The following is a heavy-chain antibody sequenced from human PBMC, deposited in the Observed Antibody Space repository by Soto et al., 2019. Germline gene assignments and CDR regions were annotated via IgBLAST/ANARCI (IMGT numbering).Heavy chain of an antibody. J-gene: IGHJ6*02. Sequence: PSETLSLTCSVSGYSVTSSDYSWAWIRQPPGKGLEWIGSMFYSGLTYYNPSLKSRVTLSVDTSKNQFSVRLNSVTAADTAVYYCAPLSVSLSGPYGIHVWGQGTTVTVSS. CDR1: GYSVTSSDYS. CDR2: MFYSGLT. V-gene: IGHV4-39*01. CDR3: APLSVSLSGPYGIHV. D-gene: IGHD2-15*01.